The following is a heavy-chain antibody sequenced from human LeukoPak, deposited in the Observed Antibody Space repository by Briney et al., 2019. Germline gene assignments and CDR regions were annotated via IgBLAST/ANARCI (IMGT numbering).Heavy chain of an antibody. CDR2: IYYSGST. CDR3: ARDNSVRDEAWWFNP. J-gene: IGHJ5*02. D-gene: IGHD5-24*01. V-gene: IGHV4-59*01. Sequence: SETLSHTCTVSGGSISNYYWSWIRQPPGKGLEWIGYIYYSGSTNYNPSFKSRVTISVDTSKNQFSLKLSSVTAEDTAVYYCARDNSVRDEAWWFNPWGQGTLVTVSS. CDR1: GGSISNYY.